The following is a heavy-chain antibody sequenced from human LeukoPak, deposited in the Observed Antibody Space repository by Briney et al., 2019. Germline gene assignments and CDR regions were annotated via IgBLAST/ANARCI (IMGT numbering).Heavy chain of an antibody. J-gene: IGHJ4*02. CDR3: ARDRGYSYGSDY. CDR1: GYSISSGYY. D-gene: IGHD5-18*01. V-gene: IGHV4-38-2*02. CDR2: IYHSGST. Sequence: SETLSLTCAVSGYSISSGYYWGWIRQPPGKGLEWIGSIYHSGSTYYNPSLKSRVTISVDTSKNQFSLKLSSVTAADTAVYYCARDRGYSYGSDYWGQGTLVTVSS.